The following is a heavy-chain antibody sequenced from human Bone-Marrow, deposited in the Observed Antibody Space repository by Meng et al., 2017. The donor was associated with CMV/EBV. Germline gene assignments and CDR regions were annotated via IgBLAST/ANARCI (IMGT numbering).Heavy chain of an antibody. D-gene: IGHD2-2*01. CDR2: IYYSGST. J-gene: IGHJ5*02. Sequence: SETLSLTCTVSGGSISSSSYYWGWIRQPPGKGLEWIGSIYYSGSTYYNPSLKSRVTISVDTSKNQFSLKLSSVTAADTAVYYCARGNFDIVVVPAAIGGWLDPWGQGTLVTVSS. CDR1: GGSISSSSYY. V-gene: IGHV4-39*07. CDR3: ARGNFDIVVVPAAIGGWLDP.